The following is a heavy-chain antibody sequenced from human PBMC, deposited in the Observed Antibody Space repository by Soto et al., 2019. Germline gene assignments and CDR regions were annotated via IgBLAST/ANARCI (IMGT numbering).Heavy chain of an antibody. CDR2: INTDGTNT. CDR1: GFTFRTYW. J-gene: IGHJ5*02. Sequence: EVQLVESGGGLVQPGGSLGLSCAASGFTFRTYWMHWVRQVPGKGLMWVSRINTDGTNTTYADAVKGRFTISRDNAKNSLRLEMSSLRAEDTAVYYSARGYSGTYRVHHCGQGTLVTVSS. D-gene: IGHD1-26*01. CDR3: ARGYSGTYRVHH. V-gene: IGHV3-74*01.